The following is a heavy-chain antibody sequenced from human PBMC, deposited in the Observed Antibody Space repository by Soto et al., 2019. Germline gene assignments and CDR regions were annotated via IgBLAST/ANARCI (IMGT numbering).Heavy chain of an antibody. J-gene: IGHJ4*02. CDR1: GGSISSPGYY. CDR3: ARSDGRY. V-gene: IGHV4-61*08. Sequence: ETLSLTCTVSGGSISSPGYYWSWIRQHPGKGLEWIGYIYYSGSTYYNSSLKSRVTISIDTSKNQFSLKLSSVTAADTAVYYCARSDGRYWGQGTLVTVSS. CDR2: IYYSGST.